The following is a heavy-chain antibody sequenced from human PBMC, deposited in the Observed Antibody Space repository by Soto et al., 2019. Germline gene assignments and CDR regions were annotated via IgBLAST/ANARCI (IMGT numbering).Heavy chain of an antibody. J-gene: IGHJ5*02. CDR2: ISYDGSNK. V-gene: IGHV3-30-3*01. Sequence: GGSMRLSCAASGFTFSSYAMHWVRQAPGKGLEWVAVISYDGSNKYYADSVKGRFTISRDNSKNTLYLQMNSLRAEDTAVYYCARDTYYYDSSGYYHWGQGTLVTVSS. CDR1: GFTFSSYA. D-gene: IGHD3-22*01. CDR3: ARDTYYYDSSGYYH.